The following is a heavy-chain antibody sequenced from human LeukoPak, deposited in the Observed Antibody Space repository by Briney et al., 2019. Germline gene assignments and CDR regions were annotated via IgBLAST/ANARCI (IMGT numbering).Heavy chain of an antibody. V-gene: IGHV3-30*02. CDR1: GFTFSSYG. J-gene: IGHJ4*02. D-gene: IGHD3-22*01. Sequence: GGSLRLSCAASGFTFSSYGMHWVRQAPGKGLEWVAFIRYDGSNKYYADSVKGRFTISRDNAKNSLYLQMNSLRAEDMALYYCAKEADPYYYDSSGYSPLDYWGQGTLVTVSS. CDR3: AKEADPYYYDSSGYSPLDY. CDR2: IRYDGSNK.